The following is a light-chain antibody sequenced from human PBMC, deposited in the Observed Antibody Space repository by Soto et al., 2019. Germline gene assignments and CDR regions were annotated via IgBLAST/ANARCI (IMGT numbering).Light chain of an antibody. CDR3: MQALQTPYT. CDR2: LGS. CDR1: QRLLHSNGNTF. J-gene: IGKJ2*01. V-gene: IGKV2-28*01. Sequence: EIVMTQSPPSLTVTPGEPASISCRSSQRLLHSNGNTFLDWYLQKPGQSPQRLIHLGSNRASGVPDRVSGSEAGTDFTLKISRVEAEDVGVYYCMQALQTPYTFGQGTKLEIK.